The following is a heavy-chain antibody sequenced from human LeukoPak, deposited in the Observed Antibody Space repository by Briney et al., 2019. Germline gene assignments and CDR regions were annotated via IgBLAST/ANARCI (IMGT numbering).Heavy chain of an antibody. J-gene: IGHJ6*03. CDR1: GFTFSSYW. CDR3: ARVGGVGARSGYMDV. D-gene: IGHD1-26*01. V-gene: IGHV3-74*01. CDR2: INSDGSST. Sequence: GGSLRLSCAASGFTFSSYWMHWVRQAPGKGLVWVSRINSDGSSTSYADSVKGRFTISRDNAKNTLYLQMNSLRAEDTAVYYCARVGGVGARSGYMDVWGKGTTVTVSS.